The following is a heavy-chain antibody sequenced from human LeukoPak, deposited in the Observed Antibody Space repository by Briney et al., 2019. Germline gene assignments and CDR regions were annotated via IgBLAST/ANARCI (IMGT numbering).Heavy chain of an antibody. D-gene: IGHD2-21*01. CDR3: ARDMWYFGDSGPDY. CDR2: IKQDGSEK. Sequence: GGSLRLSCAASGFTFSSYWMSWVRQAPGKGLEWVANIKQDGSEKYYVDSVKGRFTLSRDNAKNSVYLQMNSLKVEDTAVYYCARDMWYFGDSGPDYWGQGTLVTVSS. CDR1: GFTFSSYW. J-gene: IGHJ4*02. V-gene: IGHV3-7*03.